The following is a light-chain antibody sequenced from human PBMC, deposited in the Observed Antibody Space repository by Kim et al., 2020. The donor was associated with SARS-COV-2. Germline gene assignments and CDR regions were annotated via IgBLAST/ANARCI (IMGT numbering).Light chain of an antibody. CDR2: KAS. V-gene: IGKV1-5*03. Sequence: DIQITQSPSTLSASVGDRVTITCRASQSLDSWLAWYQQKPGTAPKLLIHKASILQTGVPSRFSGSGSGTEFTLTITSLQPDDFATYYCQQYYSYSGTFGQGTKLEI. CDR3: QQYYSYSGT. J-gene: IGKJ2*01. CDR1: QSLDSW.